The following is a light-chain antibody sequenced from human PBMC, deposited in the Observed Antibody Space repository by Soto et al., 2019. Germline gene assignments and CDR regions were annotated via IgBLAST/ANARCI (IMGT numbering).Light chain of an antibody. CDR1: RDIGTW. CDR2: AAS. V-gene: IGKV1-12*01. J-gene: IGKJ3*01. Sequence: DIQMTQSPSSVSASVGDRVTITCRASRDIGTWLAWYQQIPGKAPKLLIFAASTLQNRVPSRFSGSGSGTDFTLPISGLQPEDFATYYCQQASVLPFTFGPGTKVDMK. CDR3: QQASVLPFT.